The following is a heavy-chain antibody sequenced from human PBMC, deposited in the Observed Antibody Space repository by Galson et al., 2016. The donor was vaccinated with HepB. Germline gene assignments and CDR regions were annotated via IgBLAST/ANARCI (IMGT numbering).Heavy chain of an antibody. CDR1: GITFSNYW. V-gene: IGHV3-7*01. Sequence: SLRLSCAASGITFSNYWMSWIRQAPGKGLEWVAKIKPDESEKYYVDSVKGRFTIPRDNAKNLVYLQMNSLRAEDTAVYYCEREAWSSSPIWGQGTMVTVSS. D-gene: IGHD1-26*01. CDR2: IKPDESEK. CDR3: EREAWSSSPI. J-gene: IGHJ3*02.